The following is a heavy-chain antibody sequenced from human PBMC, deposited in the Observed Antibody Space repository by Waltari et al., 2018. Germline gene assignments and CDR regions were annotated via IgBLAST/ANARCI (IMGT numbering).Heavy chain of an antibody. CDR2: LYNSGST. Sequence: QVQLQESGPGLVKPSETLSLTYTVSGGSISSYYWSWNRQPAGKGLEWIGRLYNSGSTNYNPSLKSRVTMSVDTSKNQFSLKLSSVTAADTAVYYCARDRGMGWNYDWYFDLWGRGTLVTVSS. D-gene: IGHD1-7*01. J-gene: IGHJ2*01. CDR3: ARDRGMGWNYDWYFDL. V-gene: IGHV4-4*07. CDR1: GGSISSYY.